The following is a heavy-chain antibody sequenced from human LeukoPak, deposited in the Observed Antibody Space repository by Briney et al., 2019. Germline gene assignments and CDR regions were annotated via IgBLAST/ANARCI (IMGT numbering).Heavy chain of an antibody. CDR3: ARAGDVYYGNYFDY. CDR1: GFTFSDTW. J-gene: IGHJ4*02. V-gene: IGHV3-74*01. CDR2: IRSDGSDT. Sequence: GGSLRLSCAASGFTFSDTWMHWVRQAPGEGLVWVSRIRSDGSDTRYAESVKGRFTISRDNAKNTLYLQMNSLRAEDTAVYYCARAGDVYYGNYFDYWGQGTLVTVSS. D-gene: IGHD3-16*01.